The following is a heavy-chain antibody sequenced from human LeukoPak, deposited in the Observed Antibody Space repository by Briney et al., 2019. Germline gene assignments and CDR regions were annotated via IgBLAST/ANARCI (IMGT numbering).Heavy chain of an antibody. CDR2: IRYDGSNK. Sequence: GGSLRLSCAASGFTFSSYGMHWVRQAPGKGLEWVAFIRYDGSNKYYADSVKGRFTISRDNSKNTLYLQMNSLRAEDTAVYYCAKTGMVRGKFHMDVWGKGTTVTVSS. D-gene: IGHD3-10*01. CDR3: AKTGMVRGKFHMDV. CDR1: GFTFSSYG. J-gene: IGHJ6*03. V-gene: IGHV3-30*02.